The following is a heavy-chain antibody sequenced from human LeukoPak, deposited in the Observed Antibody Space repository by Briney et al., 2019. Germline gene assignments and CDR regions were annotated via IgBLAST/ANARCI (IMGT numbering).Heavy chain of an antibody. CDR1: GGSISNYY. V-gene: IGHV4-59*01. CDR3: AGEDYGVYRFDY. D-gene: IGHD4-17*01. Sequence: PSETLSLTCTVSGGSISNYYWSWIRQPPGKGLEWIGYINYSGNTNYNPSLKSRATISVDTSKNQFSLKLSSVTAADTAVYYCAGEDYGVYRFDYWGQGTLVTVSS. CDR2: INYSGNT. J-gene: IGHJ4*02.